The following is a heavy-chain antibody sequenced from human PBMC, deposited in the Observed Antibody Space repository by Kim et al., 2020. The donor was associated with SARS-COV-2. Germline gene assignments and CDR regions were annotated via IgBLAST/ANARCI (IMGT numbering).Heavy chain of an antibody. V-gene: IGHV3-33*01. CDR1: GFTFSSYG. CDR2: IWYDGSNK. CDR3: ARDKIAAAGSTFRYYYMDV. D-gene: IGHD6-13*01. J-gene: IGHJ6*03. Sequence: GGSLRLSCAASGFTFSSYGMHWVRQAPGKGLEWVAVIWYDGSNKYYADSVKGRFTISRDNSKNTLYLQMNSLRAEDTAVYYCARDKIAAAGSTFRYYYMDVWGKGTTVTVSS.